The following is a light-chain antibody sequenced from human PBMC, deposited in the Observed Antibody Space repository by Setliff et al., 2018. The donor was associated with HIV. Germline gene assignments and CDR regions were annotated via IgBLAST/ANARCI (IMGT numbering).Light chain of an antibody. CDR1: SSDGGSYNV. CDR3: CSYAGSHTFV. Sequence: QSALTQPASVSGSPGQSITISCTETSSDGGSYNVVSWYQQHPGKAPKLMIYEGTKRPSGVPDRFSGSKSGNTASLTISGLQAEDEADYYCCSYAGSHTFVFGTGTKVTVL. CDR2: EGT. V-gene: IGLV2-23*01. J-gene: IGLJ1*01.